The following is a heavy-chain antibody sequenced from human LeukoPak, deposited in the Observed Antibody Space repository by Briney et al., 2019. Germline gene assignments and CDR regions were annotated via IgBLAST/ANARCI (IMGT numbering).Heavy chain of an antibody. CDR1: GGSFSGYY. CDR3: ARGRLYYDFWSGYYTFGGRYDY. Sequence: SETLSLTCAVYGGSFSGYYWSWIRQPPGKGLEWIGEINHSGSTNYNPSLKSRVTISVGTSKNQFSLKLSSVTAADTAVYYCARGRLYYDFWSGYYTFGGRYDYWGQGTLVTVSS. J-gene: IGHJ4*02. CDR2: INHSGST. D-gene: IGHD3-3*01. V-gene: IGHV4-34*01.